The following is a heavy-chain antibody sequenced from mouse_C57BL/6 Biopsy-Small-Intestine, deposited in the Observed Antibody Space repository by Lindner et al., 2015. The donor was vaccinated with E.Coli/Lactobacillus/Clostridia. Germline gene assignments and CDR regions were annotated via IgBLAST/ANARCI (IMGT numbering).Heavy chain of an antibody. J-gene: IGHJ4*01. V-gene: IGHV1-81*01. D-gene: IGHD2-3*01. CDR2: IYPRSGNT. CDR3: ARRGWLLGLYAMDY. Sequence: VQLQESGAELARPGASVKLSCKASGYTFTSYGISWVKQRTGQGLEWIGEIYPRSGNTYYNEKFKGKATLTADKSSSTAYMELRSLTSEDSAVYFCARRGWLLGLYAMDYWGQGTSVTVSS. CDR1: GYTFTSYG.